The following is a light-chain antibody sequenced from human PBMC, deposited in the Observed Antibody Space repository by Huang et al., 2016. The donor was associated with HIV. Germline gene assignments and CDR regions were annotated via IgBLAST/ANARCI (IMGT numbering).Light chain of an antibody. V-gene: IGKV3-20*01. Sequence: EIVLTQSPGTLSLSPGERATLSCRASQSVSSSYLAWYQHKPGQAPRLLIYCSSSRATGIPDRFSGSGSGTDFTLIINRLEPEDFAVYYCQQYGSSPLTFGGGTKVEIK. CDR3: QQYGSSPLT. CDR1: QSVSSSY. CDR2: CSS. J-gene: IGKJ4*01.